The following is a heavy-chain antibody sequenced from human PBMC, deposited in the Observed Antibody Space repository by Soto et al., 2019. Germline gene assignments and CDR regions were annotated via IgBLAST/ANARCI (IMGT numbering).Heavy chain of an antibody. V-gene: IGHV3-48*01. CDR3: VRGGSSRPDY. J-gene: IGHJ4*02. CDR2: ISGSSTT. CDR1: GFTFSTYS. Sequence: EVQLVESGGGLVQPGGSLRLSCAASGFTFSTYSINWVRQAPGRGLEWVSFISGSSTTYYADSVKGRFTVSRDNARNSLYLQMNSLRAEDTAVYYCVRGGSSRPDYWGQGTLVTVSS.